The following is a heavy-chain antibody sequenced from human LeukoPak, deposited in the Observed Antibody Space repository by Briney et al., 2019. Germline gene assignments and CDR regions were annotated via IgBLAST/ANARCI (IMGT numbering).Heavy chain of an antibody. Sequence: SETLSLTCTVSGGSISSSSDYWGWIRQPPGKGLEWIGCIYYSGSTNYNPSLKSRVTISVDTSKNQFSLKLSSVTAADTAVYYCARAHSSGRIIDYWGQGTLVTVSS. CDR2: IYYSGST. V-gene: IGHV4-61*05. CDR3: ARAHSSGRIIDY. CDR1: GGSISSSSDY. J-gene: IGHJ4*02. D-gene: IGHD6-19*01.